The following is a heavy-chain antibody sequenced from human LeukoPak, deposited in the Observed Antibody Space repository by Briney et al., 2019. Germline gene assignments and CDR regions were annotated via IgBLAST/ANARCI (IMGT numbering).Heavy chain of an antibody. Sequence: PGGSLRLSCAASGITFSNNWMSWVRQAPGKGLEWVANINQDGSDKDYVDSAKGRLTVSRDNAKNSLYLQMNNLRVEDTAVYYCARGSGSGSYVWGQGTTVTVSS. CDR1: GITFSNNW. CDR3: ARGSGSGSYV. D-gene: IGHD3-10*01. V-gene: IGHV3-7*01. CDR2: INQDGSDK. J-gene: IGHJ6*02.